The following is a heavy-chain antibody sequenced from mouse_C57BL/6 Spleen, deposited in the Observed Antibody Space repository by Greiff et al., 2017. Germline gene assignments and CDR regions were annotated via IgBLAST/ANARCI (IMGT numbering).Heavy chain of an antibody. CDR2: ISDGGSYT. V-gene: IGHV5-4*01. D-gene: IGHD2-3*01. Sequence: EVKLMESGGGLVKPGGSLKLSCAASGFTFSSYAMSWVRQTPEKRLEWVATISDGGSYTYYPDNVKGRFTISRDNAKNNLYLQMSHLKSEDTAMYYCARERDDGYFSFAYWGQGTLVTVSA. CDR3: ARERDDGYFSFAY. J-gene: IGHJ3*01. CDR1: GFTFSSYA.